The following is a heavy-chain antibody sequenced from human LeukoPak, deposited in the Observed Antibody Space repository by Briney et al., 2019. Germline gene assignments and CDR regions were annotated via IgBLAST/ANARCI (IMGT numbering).Heavy chain of an antibody. J-gene: IGHJ4*02. Sequence: SETLSLTCTVSGGSISSSDYYWGWIRQPPGKGLEWIASIYYSGRTYYNPSLKSRVTISVDTSKNQFSLKLTSVTAADTAVYYCARHASVDGNWPRPLDYWGQGSLVTVSS. CDR1: GGSISSSDYY. CDR3: ARHASVDGNWPRPLDY. D-gene: IGHD6-19*01. V-gene: IGHV4-39*01. CDR2: IYYSGRT.